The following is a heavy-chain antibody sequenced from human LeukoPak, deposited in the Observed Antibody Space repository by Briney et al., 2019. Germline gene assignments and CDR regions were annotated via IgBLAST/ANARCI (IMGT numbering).Heavy chain of an antibody. Sequence: AGGSLRLSCAASGFIFSDFAMTWVRQAPGKGPEWVSYISSSGSTIYYADSVKGRFTISRDNAKNSLYPQMNSLRAEDTAVYYCARGGQLILRYFDWSYYFDYWGQGTLVTVSS. J-gene: IGHJ4*02. V-gene: IGHV3-11*01. CDR1: GFIFSDFA. D-gene: IGHD3-9*01. CDR3: ARGGQLILRYFDWSYYFDY. CDR2: ISSSGSTI.